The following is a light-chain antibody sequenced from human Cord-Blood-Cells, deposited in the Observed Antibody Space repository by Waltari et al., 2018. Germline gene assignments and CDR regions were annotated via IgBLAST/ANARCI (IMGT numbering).Light chain of an antibody. V-gene: IGKV2D-29*01. Sequence: DIVMTQTPLSLSVTPGQPASISCKSSQSLLHSDGKTFLYWYLQKTGQPPQLLIDEVSNRFSGVPDRFSGSGSGTDVTLKISRVEAEDVGVYYCMQSIQLPPNTFGQGTKLEIK. CDR1: QSLLHSDGKTF. J-gene: IGKJ2*01. CDR2: EVS. CDR3: MQSIQLPPNT.